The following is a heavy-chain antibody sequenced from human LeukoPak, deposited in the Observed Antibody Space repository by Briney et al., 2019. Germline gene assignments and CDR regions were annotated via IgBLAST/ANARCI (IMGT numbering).Heavy chain of an antibody. CDR1: GFTFSSYA. V-gene: IGHV3-30-3*01. CDR2: ISYDGSNK. J-gene: IGHJ4*02. Sequence: GGSLRLSCAASGFTFSSYAMHWVRQAPGKGLEWVAVISYDGSNKYYADSVKGRFTISRDNSKNTLYLQMNSLRAEDTAVYYRARDGRGIVGAFDYWGQGTLVTVSS. D-gene: IGHD1-26*01. CDR3: ARDGRGIVGAFDY.